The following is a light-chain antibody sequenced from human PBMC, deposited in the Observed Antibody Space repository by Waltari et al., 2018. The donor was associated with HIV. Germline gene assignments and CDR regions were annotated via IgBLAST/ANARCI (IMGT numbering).Light chain of an antibody. V-gene: IGLV2-14*03. Sequence: SAVTQPASVSGLPGQSITISCTGDDSDFALYNFVSWYQQHPGKLPRLIVYDVDSRASGICARFSGSKSGHTASLNISVLRAEDEADYYCASFTDDNTLLFGGGTKVTVL. J-gene: IGLJ3*02. CDR3: ASFTDDNTLL. CDR1: DSDFALYNF. CDR2: DVD.